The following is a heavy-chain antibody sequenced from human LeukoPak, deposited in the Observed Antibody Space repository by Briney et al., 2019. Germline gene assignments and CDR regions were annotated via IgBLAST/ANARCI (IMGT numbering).Heavy chain of an antibody. J-gene: IGHJ4*02. D-gene: IGHD3-22*01. CDR3: ARSKRDTMIVVVTPFDY. CDR2: INHSGST. CDR1: GGSFSGYY. Sequence: SETLSLTCAVYGGSFSGYYWSWIRQPPGKGLEWIGEINHSGSTNYNPSLKSRVTISADTSKNQFSLKLSAVTAADTAVYYCARSKRDTMIVVVTPFDYWGQGTLVTVSS. V-gene: IGHV4-34*01.